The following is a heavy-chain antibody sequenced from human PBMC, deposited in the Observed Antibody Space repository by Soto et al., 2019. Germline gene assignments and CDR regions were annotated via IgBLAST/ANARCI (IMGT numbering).Heavy chain of an antibody. Sequence: GGSLRLSCSASGFTFRSYAMHWVRQAPGKGLEYVSAITDNGSSTYYADSVKGRFTISRDNSKNTLYLQMSSLRAEDTAVYYCVSCGSVRVAATDYWGQGTLVTVSS. D-gene: IGHD2-15*01. CDR1: GFTFRSYA. V-gene: IGHV3-64D*08. J-gene: IGHJ4*02. CDR3: VSCGSVRVAATDY. CDR2: ITDNGSST.